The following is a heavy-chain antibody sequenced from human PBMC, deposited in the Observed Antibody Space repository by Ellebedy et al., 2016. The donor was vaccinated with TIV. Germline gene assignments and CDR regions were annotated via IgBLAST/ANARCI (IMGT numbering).Heavy chain of an antibody. Sequence: GESLKISCAASGFTFSSYGMHWVRRAPGTGLEWVAVIWYDGSNKYYADSVKGRFTISRDNSKNTLYLQMNSLRAEDTAVYYCARDEMPPPIAAAGDYYYYGMDVWGQGTTVTVSS. D-gene: IGHD6-13*01. J-gene: IGHJ6*02. CDR2: IWYDGSNK. V-gene: IGHV3-33*08. CDR3: ARDEMPPPIAAAGDYYYYGMDV. CDR1: GFTFSSYG.